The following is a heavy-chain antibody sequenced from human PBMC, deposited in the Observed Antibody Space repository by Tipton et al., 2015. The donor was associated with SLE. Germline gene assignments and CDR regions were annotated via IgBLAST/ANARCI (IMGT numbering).Heavy chain of an antibody. J-gene: IGHJ2*01. CDR3: AREFLNPVTTVHYYFDL. Sequence: LRLSCSVSGDSFTSASYYWAWIRQDPGKGLEWIGYISYSGSRYYNPSLRSRLTISIDTSKNQFSLNLSSVTAADTAVYYCAREFLNPVTTVHYYFDLWGRGTLVTVSS. D-gene: IGHD4-11*01. CDR1: GDSFTSASYY. V-gene: IGHV4-31*03. CDR2: ISYSGSR.